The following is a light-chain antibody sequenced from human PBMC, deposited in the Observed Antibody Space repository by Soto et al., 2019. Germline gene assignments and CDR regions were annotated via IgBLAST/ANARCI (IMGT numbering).Light chain of an antibody. CDR1: RTIDTY. V-gene: IGKV1-39*01. Sequence: DIQLTQSPSSLSASVGDRLTITCRASRTIDTYLNWYQQKPGKAPKLLIYSASSLQSGVPSRFTGSGSGTDFTLTISSLQPEDFATYDCQQCYSTPSITFGQGTRLEIK. J-gene: IGKJ5*01. CDR2: SAS. CDR3: QQCYSTPSIT.